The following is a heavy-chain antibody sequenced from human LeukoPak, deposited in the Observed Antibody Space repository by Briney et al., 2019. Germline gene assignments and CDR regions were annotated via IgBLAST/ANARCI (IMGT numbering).Heavy chain of an antibody. V-gene: IGHV4-39*07. CDR2: IYYSGST. CDR1: GGSISSSSYY. J-gene: IGHJ4*02. D-gene: IGHD6-19*01. CDR3: ARVKPKSWPHSSGWYSDY. Sequence: SETLSLTCTVSGGSISSSSYYWGWIRQPPGKGLEWIGSIYYSGSTYYNPSLKSRVTISVDTSKNQFSLKLSSVTAADTAVYYCARVKPKSWPHSSGWYSDYWGQGTLVTVSS.